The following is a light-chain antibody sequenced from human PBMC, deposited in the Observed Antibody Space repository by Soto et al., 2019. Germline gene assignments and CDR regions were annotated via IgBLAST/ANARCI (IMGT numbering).Light chain of an antibody. CDR3: SSYTSRSTRV. CDR2: DVS. Sequence: QSALTQPASVSGSPGQSITISCTGTSSDVGGYNYVSWYQQHPGKAPKLMIYDVSNRPSGVCNRFSGSKSGNTASLTISGLQAEDEADYYCSSYTSRSTRVFGGGTKLTVL. V-gene: IGLV2-14*01. J-gene: IGLJ2*01. CDR1: SSDVGGYNY.